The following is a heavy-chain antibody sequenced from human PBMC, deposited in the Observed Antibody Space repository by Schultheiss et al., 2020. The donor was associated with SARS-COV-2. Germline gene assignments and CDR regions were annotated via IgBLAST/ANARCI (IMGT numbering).Heavy chain of an antibody. CDR1: GGSFSGYY. J-gene: IGHJ4*02. V-gene: IGHV4-34*01. CDR3: ARPVRDGYNLWFDY. Sequence: SETLSLTCAVYGGSFSGYYWSWIRQPPGKGLEWIGEIYHSGSTNYNPSLKSRVTISVDTSKNQFSLKLSSVTAADTAVYYCARPVRDGYNLWFDYWGQGTLVTVSS. D-gene: IGHD5-24*01. CDR2: IYHSGST.